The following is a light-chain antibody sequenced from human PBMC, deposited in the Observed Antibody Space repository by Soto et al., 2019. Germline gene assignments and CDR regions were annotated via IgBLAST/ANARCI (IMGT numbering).Light chain of an antibody. V-gene: IGLV2-14*01. Sequence: QSVLTQPASVSGSPGQSITISCTGTSSDVGGYNYVSWYQQHPGKAPKLMIYDVSNRPSGVSNRFSGSKSGNTASLTISGLQAEDEADYYCSSYTSSSTYVF. CDR3: SSYTSSSTYV. CDR2: DVS. J-gene: IGLJ1*01. CDR1: SSDVGGYNY.